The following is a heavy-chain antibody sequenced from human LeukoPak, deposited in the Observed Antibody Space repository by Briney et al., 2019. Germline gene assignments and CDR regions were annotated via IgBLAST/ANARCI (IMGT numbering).Heavy chain of an antibody. D-gene: IGHD6-6*01. CDR2: INHSGRT. V-gene: IGHV4-39*07. J-gene: IGHJ6*03. Sequence: SETLSLTCTVSGGSISSGDYYWSWIRQPPGKGLEWIGEINHSGRTNYNPSLKSRVTISVDTSKSQFSLKLSSVTAADTAVYYCARSDAYSSSSNYYYYMDVWGKGTTVTVSS. CDR1: GGSISSGDYY. CDR3: ARSDAYSSSSNYYYYMDV.